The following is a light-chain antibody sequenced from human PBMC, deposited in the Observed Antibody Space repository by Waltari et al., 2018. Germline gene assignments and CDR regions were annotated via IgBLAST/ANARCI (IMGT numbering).Light chain of an antibody. CDR2: KTF. V-gene: IGKV1-5*03. Sequence: DIQMTQSPSTLSASVGDRVTITCRASQSISTLLAWFQQKPGNPPKLLIYKTFNLERGVPSRFSGSGSGTEFTLTITSLQPDDFATYYCQQYSSSSMFSFGHGTKLEIK. CDR1: QSISTL. J-gene: IGKJ2*03. CDR3: QQYSSSSMFS.